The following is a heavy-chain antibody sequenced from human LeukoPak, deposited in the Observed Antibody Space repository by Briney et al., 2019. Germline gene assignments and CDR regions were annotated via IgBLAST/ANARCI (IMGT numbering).Heavy chain of an antibody. CDR2: IYYSGST. CDR1: GGSISSYY. CDR3: ARGPVGYCSSTSCYRPTNNWFDP. V-gene: IGHV4-59*01. J-gene: IGHJ5*02. Sequence: SETLSLTCTVSGGSISSYYWSWIRQPPGKGLEWIGYIYYSGSTNYNPSLKSRVTISVDTSKNQFSLKLSSVTAADTAVYYCARGPVGYCSSTSCYRPTNNWFDPWGQGTLVTVSS. D-gene: IGHD2-2*01.